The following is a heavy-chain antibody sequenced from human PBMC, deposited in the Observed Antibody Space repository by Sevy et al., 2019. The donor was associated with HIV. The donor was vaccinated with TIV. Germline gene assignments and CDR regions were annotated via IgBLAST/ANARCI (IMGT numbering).Heavy chain of an antibody. J-gene: IGHJ4*02. CDR3: AKGEGYCSGGSCNPGVS. CDR2: ISFDGNKR. CDR1: GFTFSSHG. D-gene: IGHD2-15*01. Sequence: GGSLRLSCAASGFTFSSHGMHWVRRAPGKGLEWVGLISFDGNKRYYPDSVKGRFTISRDNSKNTLYLQMNGLRAEDTTVYYCAKGEGYCSGGSCNPGVSGGQGTLVTVSS. V-gene: IGHV3-30*18.